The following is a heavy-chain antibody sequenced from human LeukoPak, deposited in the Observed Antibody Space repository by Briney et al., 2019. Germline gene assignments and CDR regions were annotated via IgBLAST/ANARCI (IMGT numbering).Heavy chain of an antibody. CDR2: ISSSSSYI. CDR3: ARDPTYDILTGYTDY. CDR1: GFTFSSYS. V-gene: IGHV3-21*01. D-gene: IGHD3-9*01. J-gene: IGHJ4*02. Sequence: PGGSLRLSCAASGFTFSSYSMNWVRQAPGKGLEWVSSISSSSSYIYYADSVKGRFTISRDNAKNSLYLQMNSLRAEGTAVYYCARDPTYDILTGYTDYWGQGTLVTVSS.